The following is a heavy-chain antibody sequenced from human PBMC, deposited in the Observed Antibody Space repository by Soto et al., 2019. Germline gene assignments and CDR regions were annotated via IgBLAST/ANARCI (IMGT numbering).Heavy chain of an antibody. CDR3: ARDRRDGDTI. D-gene: IGHD3-3*01. J-gene: IGHJ4*02. CDR1: GFSVSSYY. V-gene: IGHV3-66*01. Sequence: EVQVVESGGGLVQPGGSLRLSCAASGFSVSSYYMSWFRQAPGKGLEWVSVIYRGGDIYYADSVQGRFTTSRDISRNSLDLQMSSLRVEDTAVYYCARDRRDGDTIWGQGAVVTVSS. CDR2: IYRGGDI.